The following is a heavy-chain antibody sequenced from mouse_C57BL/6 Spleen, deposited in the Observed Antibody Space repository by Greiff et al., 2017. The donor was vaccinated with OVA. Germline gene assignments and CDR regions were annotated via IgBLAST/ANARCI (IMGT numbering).Heavy chain of an antibody. CDR2: IYPGSGST. J-gene: IGHJ3*01. CDR3: ARGGAAQATSAY. Sequence: QVQLQQPGAELVKPGASVKMSCKASGYTFTSYWITWVKQRPGQGLEWIGDIYPGSGSTNYNEKFKSKATLTVDTSSSTAYMQLSSLTSEDSAVYDCARGGAAQATSAYWGQGTLVTVSA. CDR1: GYTFTSYW. V-gene: IGHV1-55*01. D-gene: IGHD3-2*02.